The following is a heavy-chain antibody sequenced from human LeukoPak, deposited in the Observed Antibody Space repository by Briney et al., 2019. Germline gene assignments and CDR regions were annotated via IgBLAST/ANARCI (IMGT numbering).Heavy chain of an antibody. CDR1: GFTFINAW. V-gene: IGHV3-15*01. CDR2: IKAKAHGGTI. Sequence: GGSLRLSCAASGFTFINAWMAWVRQAPGKGLEWVVRIKAKAHGGTIEYAAPVKGRFTISREDSKNTLYLQMNSLRAEDTAVYYCVKSALATRLYGTTWTTKHFDHWGQGTLVTVSS. CDR3: VKSALATRLYGTTWTTKHFDH. D-gene: IGHD6-6*01. J-gene: IGHJ5*02.